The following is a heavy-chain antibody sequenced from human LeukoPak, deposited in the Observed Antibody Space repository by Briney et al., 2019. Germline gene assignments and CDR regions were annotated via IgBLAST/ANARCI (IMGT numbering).Heavy chain of an antibody. CDR3: ARPFSYGEKIGPYYFDY. CDR1: GGSFSRYY. J-gene: IGHJ4*02. CDR2: INHSGSP. V-gene: IGHV4-34*01. Sequence: PSETLSLTYAVYGGSFSRYYWSWIRQPPGKGLEWIGEINHSGSPNYNPSLKSRVTISVDTSQNQSSLKLSSVTDADTAVYYCARPFSYGEKIGPYYFDYWGQGTLVTVSS. D-gene: IGHD4-17*01.